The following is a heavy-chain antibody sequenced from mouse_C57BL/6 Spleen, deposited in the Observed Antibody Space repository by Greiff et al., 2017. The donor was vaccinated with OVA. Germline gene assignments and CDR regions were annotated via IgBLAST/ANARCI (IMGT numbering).Heavy chain of an antibody. Sequence: QVQLQQPGAELVKPGASVKLSCKASGYTFTSYWMQWVKQRPGQGLEWIGEIDPSDSYTTYNQKFKGKATLTVDTSSSTAYMQLSSLTSEDSAVYYCARGGSTMVTSYYAMDYWGQGTSVTVSS. J-gene: IGHJ4*01. CDR2: IDPSDSYT. D-gene: IGHD2-2*01. V-gene: IGHV1-50*01. CDR1: GYTFTSYW. CDR3: ARGGSTMVTSYYAMDY.